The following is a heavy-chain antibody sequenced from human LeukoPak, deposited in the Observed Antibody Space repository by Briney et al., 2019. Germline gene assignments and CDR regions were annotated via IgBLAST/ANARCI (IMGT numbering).Heavy chain of an antibody. CDR3: GRDRWAVSGEIDSSPLDF. CDR1: GFTFSNSA. V-gene: IGHV3-23*01. Sequence: HPGGSLRLSCAASGFTFSNSAMTWVRQSPGKGLEWVSDISASGDTTHYADSVKGRFTISRDNSKHTLYLEINSLRAEDTAVFYCGRDRWAVSGEIDSSPLDFWGQGTLVTVSS. D-gene: IGHD2-15*01. CDR2: ISASGDTT. J-gene: IGHJ4*02.